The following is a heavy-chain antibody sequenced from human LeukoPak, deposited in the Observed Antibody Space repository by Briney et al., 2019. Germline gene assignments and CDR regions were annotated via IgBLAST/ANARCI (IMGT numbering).Heavy chain of an antibody. CDR1: GFTFTDHY. D-gene: IGHD2/OR15-2a*01. J-gene: IGHJ3*02. CDR3: ARVLRIMGTTFDGFDI. CDR2: TRNKANSYTT. Sequence: GGSLRLSCAASGFTFTDHYMDWVRHAPGKGREWVGRTRNKANSYTTEYAASVKGRFTISRDDSKNALYLQMNSLKTEDTAVYYCARVLRIMGTTFDGFDIWGQGTMVTVSS. V-gene: IGHV3-72*01.